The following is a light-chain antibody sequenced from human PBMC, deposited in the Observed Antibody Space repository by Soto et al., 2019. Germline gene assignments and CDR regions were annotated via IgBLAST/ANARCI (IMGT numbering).Light chain of an antibody. CDR3: QQYNNWPPKYT. Sequence: EIVMTQSPATLSVSPGERATLSCRASQSVSSNLAWYQQKPGQAPRLLIYGASTRATGIPARFSGSGSGTEFTINISSLQSEDFAVYYCQQYNNWPPKYTFGQGTKLEIK. J-gene: IGKJ2*01. V-gene: IGKV3-15*01. CDR2: GAS. CDR1: QSVSSN.